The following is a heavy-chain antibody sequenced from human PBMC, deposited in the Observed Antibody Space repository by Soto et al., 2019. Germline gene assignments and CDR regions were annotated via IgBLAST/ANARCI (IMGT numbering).Heavy chain of an antibody. J-gene: IGHJ4*02. D-gene: IGHD3-3*01. CDR3: ARYYDFWTGLDY. CDR2: MHYSGTT. V-gene: IGHV4-59*08. CDR1: GASVTSDY. Sequence: PSETLSLTCAASGASVTSDYWSLLRQPPEKGLEWVGDMHYSGTTNYNPYLQSRVTISVDTSKNQFSLTLSSVTAAVSVVYYCARYYDFWTGLDYWGQGTLVTVSS.